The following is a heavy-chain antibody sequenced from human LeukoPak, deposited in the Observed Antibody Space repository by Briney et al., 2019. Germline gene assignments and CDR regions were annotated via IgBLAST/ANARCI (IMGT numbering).Heavy chain of an antibody. D-gene: IGHD2-21*01. CDR3: ARHSRVILWGPAPWWFDP. CDR2: INHSGST. J-gene: IGHJ5*02. Sequence: KPSETLSLTCAVYGGSFSGYYWSWIRQPPGKGLEWIGEINHSGSTNYNPSLKSRVTISVDTSKNQFSLKLSSVTAADTAVYYCARHSRVILWGPAPWWFDPWGQGTLVTVSS. CDR1: GGSFSGYY. V-gene: IGHV4-34*01.